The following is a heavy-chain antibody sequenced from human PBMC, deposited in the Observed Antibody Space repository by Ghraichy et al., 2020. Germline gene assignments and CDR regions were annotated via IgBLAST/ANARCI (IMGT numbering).Heavy chain of an antibody. CDR3: ARKAPGSEYSFDY. D-gene: IGHD2-2*01. Sequence: GGSLRLSCAASGFSVNINSMTWVRQAPGKGLEWVSVIYSSGTTYYADSVKGRFTISRDNSEHTVYLQMNSLRADDTAVYYCARKAPGSEYSFDYWGQGTLVTVSS. CDR1: GFSVNINS. CDR2: IYSSGTT. V-gene: IGHV3-53*01. J-gene: IGHJ4*02.